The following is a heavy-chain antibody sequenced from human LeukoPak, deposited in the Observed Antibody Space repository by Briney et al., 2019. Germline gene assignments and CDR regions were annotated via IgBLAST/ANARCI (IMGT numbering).Heavy chain of an antibody. CDR1: GFTVSSNS. Sequence: GGYLRLSCTVSGFTVSSNSMSWVRQAAGKGLEWVSFIYSGGNTHYSDSVKGRFTISRDNSKNTLYLQMNSLRADDTAVYYCARRAGEYSHPYDNWGQGTLATVSS. V-gene: IGHV3-53*01. CDR2: IYSGGNT. CDR3: ARRAGEYSHPYDN. D-gene: IGHD4-17*01. J-gene: IGHJ4*02.